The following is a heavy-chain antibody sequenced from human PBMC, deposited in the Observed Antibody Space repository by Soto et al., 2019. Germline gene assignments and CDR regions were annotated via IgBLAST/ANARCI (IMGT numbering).Heavy chain of an antibody. V-gene: IGHV3-23*01. D-gene: IGHD4-4*01. Sequence: GGSLRLSCAASGFTFSSYVMSWVRQAPGKGLEWVSAISGSGGSTYYADSVKGRFTISRDNSKNTLYLQMNSLRAEDTAVYYCAKADDYSNSYYYYYMDVWGKGTTVTVSS. CDR1: GFTFSSYV. CDR3: AKADDYSNSYYYYYMDV. J-gene: IGHJ6*03. CDR2: ISGSGGST.